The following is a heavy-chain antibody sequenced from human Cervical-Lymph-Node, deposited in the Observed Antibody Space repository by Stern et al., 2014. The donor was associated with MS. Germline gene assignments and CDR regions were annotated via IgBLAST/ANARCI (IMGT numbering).Heavy chain of an antibody. D-gene: IGHD3-3*01. J-gene: IGHJ3*02. Sequence: QVQLQESGPGLVKPSQTLSLTCTVSGDSISGRSEYWSWIRQPAGKGLEWLGRVYTSGHTDYNPSLQSRVTISIDTSKNLFSLNLRSVTAADTAVYYCAKIWSGDLEAFDIWGRGTMVTVSS. V-gene: IGHV4-61*02. CDR1: GDSISGRSEY. CDR3: AKIWSGDLEAFDI. CDR2: VYTSGHT.